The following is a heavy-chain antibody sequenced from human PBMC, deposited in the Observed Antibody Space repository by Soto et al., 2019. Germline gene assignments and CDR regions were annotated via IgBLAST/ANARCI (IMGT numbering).Heavy chain of an antibody. J-gene: IGHJ6*02. CDR1: GFTFSSYA. Sequence: ESGGGVVQPGRSLRLSCAASGFTFSSYAMHWVRQAPGKGLEWVAVISYDGSNKYYADSVKGRFTISRDNSKNTLYLQMNSLRAVDTAVYYCARDPKKLIAAAYYGMDVWGQGTTVTVSS. CDR2: ISYDGSNK. D-gene: IGHD6-13*01. V-gene: IGHV3-30-3*01. CDR3: ARDPKKLIAAAYYGMDV.